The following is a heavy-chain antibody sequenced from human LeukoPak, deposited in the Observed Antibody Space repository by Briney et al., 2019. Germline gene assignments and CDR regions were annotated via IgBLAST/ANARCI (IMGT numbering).Heavy chain of an antibody. CDR2: ISYDGSNK. J-gene: IGHJ3*02. D-gene: IGHD4-11*01. Sequence: GGSLRLSCAASGFTLRSYAMQGVRQAPGKGGEWVAVISYDGSNKYYADSVKGRFTISRDNSKNTLYLQMNSLRAEDTAVYYCARGGSDYRHYFGAFDIWGQGTMVTVSS. V-gene: IGHV3-30-3*01. CDR3: ARGGSDYRHYFGAFDI. CDR1: GFTLRSYA.